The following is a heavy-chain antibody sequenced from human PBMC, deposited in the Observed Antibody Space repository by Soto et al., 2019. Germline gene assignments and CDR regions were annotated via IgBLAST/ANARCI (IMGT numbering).Heavy chain of an antibody. V-gene: IGHV1-18*01. CDR3: ARDGRGSGSYRLYYYGMDV. CDR1: GYTFTSYG. J-gene: IGHJ6*02. Sequence: ASVKVSCKASGYTFTSYGISWVRQAPGQGLEWMGWISAYNGNTNYAQKLQGRVTMTTDTSTSTAYMELRSLRSDDTAVYYCARDGRGSGSYRLYYYGMDVWGQGTTVTVSS. D-gene: IGHD3-10*01. CDR2: ISAYNGNT.